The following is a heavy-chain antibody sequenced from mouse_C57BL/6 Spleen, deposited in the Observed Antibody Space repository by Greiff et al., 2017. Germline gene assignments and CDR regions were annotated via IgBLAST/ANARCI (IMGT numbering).Heavy chain of an antibody. CDR1: GYSITSGYY. CDR2: ISYDGSN. Sequence: VQLQQSGPGLVKPSQSLSLTCSVTGYSITSGYYWNWIRQFPGNKLEWMGYISYDGSNNYNPSLKNRISITRDTSKNQFFLKLNSVTTEDTATYYCARRETYYYGSSYWYFDVWGTGTTVTVSS. V-gene: IGHV3-6*01. D-gene: IGHD1-1*01. J-gene: IGHJ1*03. CDR3: ARRETYYYGSSYWYFDV.